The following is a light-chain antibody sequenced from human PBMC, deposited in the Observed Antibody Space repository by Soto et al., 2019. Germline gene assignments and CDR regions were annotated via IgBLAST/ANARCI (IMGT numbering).Light chain of an antibody. J-gene: IGKJ3*01. CDR3: PHVIYFRPR. V-gene: IGKV1-12*01. CDR2: AAS. Sequence: DMQMTQSPSSLSSSIGDRITISCRSSQYIGVRLAWFQQKPGQAPQYLIQAASILQSGVPSRFSGSGSGTEFILTISNLRPEDVSAYFCPHVIYFRPRFGAGTKVDIK. CDR1: QYIGVR.